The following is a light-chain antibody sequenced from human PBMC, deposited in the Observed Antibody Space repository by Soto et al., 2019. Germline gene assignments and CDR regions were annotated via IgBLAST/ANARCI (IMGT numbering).Light chain of an antibody. CDR1: QSVSSN. CDR2: GAS. Sequence: EIVMTQSPATLSVSPGERATLSCTASQSVSSNLAWYQQKPGQAPRLLIYGASTRATGVPARFSGSRSGTEFTLTITSLQSEDFAVYYCQRYNNWPLTFGGGTKVDI. J-gene: IGKJ4*01. V-gene: IGKV3-15*01. CDR3: QRYNNWPLT.